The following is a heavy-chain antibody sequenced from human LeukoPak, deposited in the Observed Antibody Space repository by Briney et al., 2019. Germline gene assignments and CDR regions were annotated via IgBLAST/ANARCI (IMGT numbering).Heavy chain of an antibody. V-gene: IGHV7-4-1*02. D-gene: IGHD4-17*01. CDR3: ARNYGDYDTWSYFFDY. CDR1: GYTFTSYA. Sequence: ASVKVSGKASGYTFTSYAMNWVRQAPGQGLEWMGWINTNSGNPTYAQGFTGRFVFSLDTSVSTAYLQISSLKAEDTAVYYCARNYGDYDTWSYFFDYWGQGTLVTVSS. CDR2: INTNSGNP. J-gene: IGHJ4*02.